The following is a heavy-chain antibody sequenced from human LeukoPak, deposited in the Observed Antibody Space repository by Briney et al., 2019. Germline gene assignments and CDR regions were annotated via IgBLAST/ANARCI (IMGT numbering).Heavy chain of an antibody. V-gene: IGHV3-66*01. CDR2: IYRGGST. D-gene: IGHD6-13*01. Sequence: GGSLRLSCAASGFTVSSNYMSWVRQAPGKGLEWVSVIYRGGSTYYADSVKGRFTISRDNAKNSLYLQMNSLRAEDTAVYYCARGVGSSWPGWFDPWGQGTLVTVSS. J-gene: IGHJ5*02. CDR1: GFTVSSNY. CDR3: ARGVGSSWPGWFDP.